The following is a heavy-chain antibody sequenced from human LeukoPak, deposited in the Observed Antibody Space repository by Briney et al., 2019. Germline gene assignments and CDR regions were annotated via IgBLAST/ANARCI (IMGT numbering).Heavy chain of an antibody. CDR2: IYYSGST. CDR3: ARDPSWEWNWFDP. CDR1: GGSISSYY. D-gene: IGHD3-3*01. Sequence: SETLSLTRTVSGGSISSYYWSWIRQPPGKGLEWIGYIYYSGSTNYNPSLKSRVTISVDTSKNQFSLKLSSVTAADTAVYYCARDPSWEWNWFDPWGQVTLVTVSS. J-gene: IGHJ5*02. V-gene: IGHV4-59*01.